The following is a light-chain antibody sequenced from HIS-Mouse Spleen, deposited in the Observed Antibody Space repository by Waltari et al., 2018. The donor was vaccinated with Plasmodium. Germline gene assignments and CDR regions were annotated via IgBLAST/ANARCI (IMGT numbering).Light chain of an antibody. CDR2: GAS. CDR1: RSFSSN. V-gene: IGKV3-15*01. Sequence: EIVMTQSPATLSVSPGERATLSCRASRSFSSNLAWYQQKPGQAPRLLIYGASTSATGIPARFSGSWSGTEFTRTISSLQSEDFAVYYCQQYNNWPPLTFGGGTKVEIK. CDR3: QQYNNWPPLT. J-gene: IGKJ4*01.